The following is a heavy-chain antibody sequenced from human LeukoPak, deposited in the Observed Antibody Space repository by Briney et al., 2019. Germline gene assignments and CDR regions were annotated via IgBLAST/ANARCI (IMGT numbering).Heavy chain of an antibody. Sequence: PSETLSLTCTVSGGFINSYWSWIRQPAGKGLEWIGRISGSGTITYNPALQSRLSISIDTSKNQFSLKLMTVTAADTAVYYCARDSGTTGEVKFDPWGQGTLVTVSS. CDR2: ISGSGTI. V-gene: IGHV4-4*07. D-gene: IGHD3-10*01. J-gene: IGHJ5*02. CDR1: GGFINSY. CDR3: ARDSGTTGEVKFDP.